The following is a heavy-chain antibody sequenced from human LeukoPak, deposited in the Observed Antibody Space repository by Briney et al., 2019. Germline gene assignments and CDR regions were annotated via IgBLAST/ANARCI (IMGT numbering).Heavy chain of an antibody. CDR1: GYTFTNYF. CDR2: INPNIGDA. V-gene: IGHV1-2*02. J-gene: IGHJ5*01. CDR3: ARMALDGGDSIGFDS. Sequence: ASVKVSCKASGYTFTNYFIHWVRQAPGQGLEWMGWINPNIGDASYAQKFQDRVTMTRDRSINTAYMELSRLTSDDTAVYYCARMALDGGDSIGFDSWGQGALVTVSS. D-gene: IGHD2-21*02.